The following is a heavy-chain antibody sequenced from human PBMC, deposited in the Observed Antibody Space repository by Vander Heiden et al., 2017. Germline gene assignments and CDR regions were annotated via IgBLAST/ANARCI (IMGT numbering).Heavy chain of an antibody. CDR3: ARVIRWVLDY. Sequence: VQLVESGGGLIQPVGSLRLSCAASGFTVCSNYMRWVSQAPGKGLEWVSVIYSGGSTYYADSVKGRFTISRDNSKNTLYLQMNSLRAEDTAVYYCARVIRWVLDYWGQGTLVTVSS. CDR2: IYSGGST. V-gene: IGHV3-53*01. D-gene: IGHD1-26*01. J-gene: IGHJ4*02. CDR1: GFTVCSNY.